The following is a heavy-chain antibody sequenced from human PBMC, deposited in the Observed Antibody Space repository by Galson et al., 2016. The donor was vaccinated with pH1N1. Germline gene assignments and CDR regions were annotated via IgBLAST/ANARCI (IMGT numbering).Heavy chain of an antibody. V-gene: IGHV1-2*04. J-gene: IGHJ6*02. Sequence: SVKVSCKASTYSFSGYYIHWVRQAPGQGLEWMGWISPDSGGTVYAQKFQDWVTMTWDTSISTTYMVVTRLTSDDTAVYFCATPSPPITGTTGFFGLDVWGQGTTVTVPS. D-gene: IGHD1-7*01. CDR2: ISPDSGGT. CDR1: TYSFSGYY. CDR3: ATPSPPITGTTGFFGLDV.